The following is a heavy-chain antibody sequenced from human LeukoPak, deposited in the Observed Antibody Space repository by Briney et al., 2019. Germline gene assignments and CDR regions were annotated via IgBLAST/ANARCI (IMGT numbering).Heavy chain of an antibody. CDR1: GFTFSTYA. J-gene: IGHJ1*01. CDR3: AREGDSRWGELSP. D-gene: IGHD3-16*02. CDR2: VWFDGSEQ. Sequence: QTGGSLRLSCAASGFTFSTYAIHWVRQAPGKGLEWVAVVWFDGSEQYYADSVKGRFIISRDNSKSKSNLQLNSLRAEDTAVYYCAREGDSRWGELSPWGQGTLVTVSS. V-gene: IGHV3-33*01.